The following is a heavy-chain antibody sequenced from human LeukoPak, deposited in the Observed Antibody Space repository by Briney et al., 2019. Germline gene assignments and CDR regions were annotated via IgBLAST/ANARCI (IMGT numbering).Heavy chain of an antibody. CDR1: GFTVSSKY. D-gene: IGHD3-22*01. V-gene: IGHV3-66*01. CDR3: ARDLYDSSGFQRGYFQH. CDR2: IYSGDKT. Sequence: PGGSLRLSCAASGFTVSSKYMSWVRQAPGKGLEWVSVIYSGDKTYYADSVKGRFTISRDNSKNALDLQMNSLRAEDTAVYYCARDLYDSSGFQRGYFQHWGQGTLVTVSS. J-gene: IGHJ1*01.